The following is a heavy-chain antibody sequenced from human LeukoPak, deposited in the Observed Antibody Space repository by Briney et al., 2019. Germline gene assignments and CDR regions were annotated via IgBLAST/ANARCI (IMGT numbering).Heavy chain of an antibody. V-gene: IGHV3-23*01. CDR3: AKDRVRATVTTVDAFDI. J-gene: IGHJ3*02. D-gene: IGHD4-17*01. Sequence: GGSLRLSCAASGFAFSNYAMSWVRQAPGKGLEWVSGFSGSGGSTYYADSVKGRFTISRDNSKNTLYLQMNSLRAEDTAVYYCAKDRVRATVTTVDAFDIWGQGTMVTVSS. CDR2: FSGSGGST. CDR1: GFAFSNYA.